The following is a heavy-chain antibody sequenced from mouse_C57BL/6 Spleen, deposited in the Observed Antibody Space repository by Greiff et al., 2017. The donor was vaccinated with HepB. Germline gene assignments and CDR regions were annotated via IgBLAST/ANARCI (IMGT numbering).Heavy chain of an antibody. J-gene: IGHJ2*01. D-gene: IGHD1-1*01. CDR2: IDPSDSYT. V-gene: IGHV1-50*01. Sequence: VQLQQPGAELVKPGASVKLSCKASGYTFTSYWMQWVKQRPGQGLEWIGEIDPSDSYTNYNQKFKGKATLTVDTSSSTAYMQLSSLTSEDSAVYYCAGIYYYGSSPYYFDYWGQGTTLTVSS. CDR1: GYTFTSYW. CDR3: AGIYYYGSSPYYFDY.